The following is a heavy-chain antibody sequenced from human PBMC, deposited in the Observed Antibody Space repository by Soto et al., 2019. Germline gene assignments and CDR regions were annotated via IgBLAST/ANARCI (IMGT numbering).Heavy chain of an antibody. CDR3: ARENIVVVVAATQQGGYGMDV. Sequence: VGSLRLSCAASGFTFSSYAMHWVRQAPGKGLEWVAVISYDGSNKYYADSVKGRFTISRDNSKNTLYLQMNSLRAEDTAVYYCARENIVVVVAATQQGGYGMDVWGQGTTVTVSS. CDR1: GFTFSSYA. J-gene: IGHJ6*02. V-gene: IGHV3-30-3*01. D-gene: IGHD2-15*01. CDR2: ISYDGSNK.